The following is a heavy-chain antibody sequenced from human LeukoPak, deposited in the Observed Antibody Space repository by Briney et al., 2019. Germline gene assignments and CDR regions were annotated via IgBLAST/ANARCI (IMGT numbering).Heavy chain of an antibody. J-gene: IGHJ5*02. Sequence: SETLSLTCTVSGGSISSYYWSWIRQPPGKGLELIGYIYYSGSTNYNPSLKSRVTISVDTSKNQFSLKLSSVTAADTAVYYCARGYSSSWYSIGFDPWGQGTLVTVSS. CDR1: GGSISSYY. D-gene: IGHD6-13*01. CDR3: ARGYSSSWYSIGFDP. V-gene: IGHV4-59*08. CDR2: IYYSGST.